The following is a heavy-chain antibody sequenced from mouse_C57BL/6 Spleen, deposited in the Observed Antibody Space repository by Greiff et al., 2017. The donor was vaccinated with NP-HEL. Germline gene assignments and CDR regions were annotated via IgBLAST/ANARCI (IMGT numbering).Heavy chain of an antibody. CDR1: GYAFSSSW. Sequence: QVQLQQSGPELVKPGASVKISCKASGYAFSSSWRNWVKQRPGKGLEWIGRIYPGDGDTNYNGKFKGKATLTADKSSSTAYMQLSSLTSEDSAVYFCARENSNYDDAMDYWGQGTSVTVSS. CDR2: IYPGDGDT. CDR3: ARENSNYDDAMDY. V-gene: IGHV1-82*01. D-gene: IGHD2-5*01. J-gene: IGHJ4*01.